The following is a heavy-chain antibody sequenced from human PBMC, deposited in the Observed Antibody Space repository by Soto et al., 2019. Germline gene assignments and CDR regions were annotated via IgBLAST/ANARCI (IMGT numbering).Heavy chain of an antibody. CDR3: ASDARTAARSGPPHNYYYYGMDV. Sequence: QVQLVQSGAEVKKPGASVKVSCKASGYTFTSYGISWVRQAPGQGLEWMGWISGYNGNTNYAQKLQGRVTMTTATYPMTAYMEMRSMGSSDPAVYYCASDARTAARSGPPHNYYYYGMDVWCQGTTVTVSS. J-gene: IGHJ6*02. CDR2: ISGYNGNT. CDR1: GYTFTSYG. D-gene: IGHD6-6*01. V-gene: IGHV1-18*01.